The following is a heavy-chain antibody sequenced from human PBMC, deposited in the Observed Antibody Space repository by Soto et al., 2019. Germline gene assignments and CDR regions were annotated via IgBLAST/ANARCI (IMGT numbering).Heavy chain of an antibody. Sequence: GGSLRLSCAASGFTFSSYGMHWVRQAPGKGLEWVAVIWYDGSNKYYADSVKGRFTISRDNSKNTLYLQMNSLRAEDTAVYYCAREKARVATIVLSMYYWGQGTLVTVSS. CDR2: IWYDGSNK. CDR3: AREKARVATIVLSMYY. V-gene: IGHV3-33*01. D-gene: IGHD5-12*01. J-gene: IGHJ4*02. CDR1: GFTFSSYG.